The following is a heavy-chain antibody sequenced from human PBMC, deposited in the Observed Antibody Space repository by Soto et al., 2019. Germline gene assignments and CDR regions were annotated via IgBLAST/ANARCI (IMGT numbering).Heavy chain of an antibody. CDR2: IYCSGST. CDR3: ATTTGAPGFDY. J-gene: IGHJ4*02. D-gene: IGHD1-26*01. Sequence: SETLSLTCTVSGGSISSGDYYWSWIRQPPGKGLEWIGYIYCSGSTYYNPSLKSRVTISVDTSKNQFSLQLNSVTPEDTAVYYCATTTGAPGFDYWGQGTLVTVSS. CDR1: GGSISSGDYY. V-gene: IGHV4-30-4*01.